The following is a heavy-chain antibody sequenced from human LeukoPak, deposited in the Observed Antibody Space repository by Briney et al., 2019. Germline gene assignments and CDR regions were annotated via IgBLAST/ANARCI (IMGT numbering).Heavy chain of an antibody. CDR3: ARSKVVPAAQRWNWFDP. D-gene: IGHD2-2*01. CDR2: IIPIFGIA. V-gene: IGHV1-69*04. CDR1: GGTFSSYA. Sequence: SVKVSCKASGGTFSSYASSWVRQAPGQGLEWMGRIIPIFGIANYAQKFQGRVTITADKSTSTACMELSSLRSEDTAVYYCARSKVVPAAQRWNWFDPWGQGTLVTVSS. J-gene: IGHJ5*02.